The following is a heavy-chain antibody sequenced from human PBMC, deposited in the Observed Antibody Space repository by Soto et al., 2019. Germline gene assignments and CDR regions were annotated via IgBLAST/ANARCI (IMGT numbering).Heavy chain of an antibody. Sequence: GGSLRLSCAASGFAFRNFGMQWVRQVPGKGLEWVASISYDGNIKKSADSVKGRFTISRDNSKNTLYLQMNSLRSEDTAVYYCAKFWGPVTAAVDDYWGQGTLVTVSS. CDR2: ISYDGNIK. J-gene: IGHJ4*02. D-gene: IGHD6-13*01. CDR3: AKFWGPVTAAVDDY. CDR1: GFAFRNFG. V-gene: IGHV3-30*18.